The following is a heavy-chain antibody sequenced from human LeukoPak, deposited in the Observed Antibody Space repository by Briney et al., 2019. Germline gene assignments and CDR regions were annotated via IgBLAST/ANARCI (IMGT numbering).Heavy chain of an antibody. D-gene: IGHD3-9*01. V-gene: IGHV4-59*08. CDR1: AGSITGYY. J-gene: IGHJ6*02. Sequence: SETLSLTCSVSAGSITGYYWSWIRQPPGKGLEWIGCMYYSGSTNYNPSLKSRVTISVDTSKNQFSLKLSSVTAADTAVCSCASHNWLLPSYVWGRGTTVTVSS. CDR2: MYYSGST. CDR3: ASHNWLLPSYV.